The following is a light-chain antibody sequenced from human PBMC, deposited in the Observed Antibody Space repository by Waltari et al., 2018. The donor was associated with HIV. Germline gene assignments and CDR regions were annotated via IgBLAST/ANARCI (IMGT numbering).Light chain of an antibody. CDR1: SSNTGNNY. J-gene: IGLJ3*02. CDR3: AAWDDSLSGPV. V-gene: IGLV1-47*01. CDR2: RSN. Sequence: QSVLTQPPSASGTPGQRATISCSGSSSNTGNNYVYWYHQLPGAAPKLLIYRSNQRPSGVPDRFSGSKSGTSASLAISGLRSEDEADYYCAAWDDSLSGPVFGGGTKLTVL.